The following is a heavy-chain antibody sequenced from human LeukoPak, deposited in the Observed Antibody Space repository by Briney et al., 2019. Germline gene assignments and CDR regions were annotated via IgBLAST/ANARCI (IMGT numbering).Heavy chain of an antibody. J-gene: IGHJ4*02. Sequence: SETLSLTCTVSGGSINNYYWSWIRQPAGKGLEWIGRLYSSGSTNYNPSLKSRLTMSVDTSKNQFSLKLSSVTAADTAVYYCARVAYGDYYFDYWGQGTLVTVSS. CDR2: LYSSGST. D-gene: IGHD4-17*01. V-gene: IGHV4-4*07. CDR1: GGSINNYY. CDR3: ARVAYGDYYFDY.